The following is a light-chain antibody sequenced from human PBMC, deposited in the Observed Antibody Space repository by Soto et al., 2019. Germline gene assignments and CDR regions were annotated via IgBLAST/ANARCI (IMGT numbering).Light chain of an antibody. Sequence: EIIMTQSPATLSVSPGEGTTLSCRTSHSISTNLAWYQHKRGQSPRLLVYGASTRATGVPARFRCSGSGAEFILSISSLQSEDFAVYYCQQDNPWPTFGGGTKVEIK. J-gene: IGKJ4*02. CDR3: QQDNPWPT. CDR1: HSISTN. V-gene: IGKV3-15*01. CDR2: GAS.